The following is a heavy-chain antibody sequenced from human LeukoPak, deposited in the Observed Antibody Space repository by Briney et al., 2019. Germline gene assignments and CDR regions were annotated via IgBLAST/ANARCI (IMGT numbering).Heavy chain of an antibody. D-gene: IGHD3-16*02. J-gene: IGHJ5*02. CDR3: ARGWDYVWGSYRYPNWFDP. V-gene: IGHV4-30-4*01. Sequence: SETLSLTCTVSGGSISSGDYYWSWIRQPPGKGLEWIGYIYYSGSTYYNPSLKSRVTISVDTSKNQFSLKLSSVTAADTAVYYCARGWDYVWGSYRYPNWFDPWGQGTLVTVSS. CDR1: GGSISSGDYY. CDR2: IYYSGST.